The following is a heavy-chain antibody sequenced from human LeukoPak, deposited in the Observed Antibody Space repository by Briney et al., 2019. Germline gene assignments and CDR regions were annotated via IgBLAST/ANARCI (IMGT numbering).Heavy chain of an antibody. Sequence: SETLSLTCTVSGGSISSYYWSWIRQPPGKGLEWIGYIYYSGSTNYNPSLKSRVTISVDTSKNQFSLKLSSVTAADTAVYYCARGLHSSSWYSTYYFDYWGQGTLVTVSS. CDR1: GGSISSYY. CDR2: IYYSGST. V-gene: IGHV4-59*12. CDR3: ARGLHSSSWYSTYYFDY. J-gene: IGHJ4*02. D-gene: IGHD6-13*01.